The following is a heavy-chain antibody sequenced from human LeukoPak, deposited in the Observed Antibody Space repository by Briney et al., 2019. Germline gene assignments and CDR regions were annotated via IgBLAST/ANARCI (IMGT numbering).Heavy chain of an antibody. J-gene: IGHJ2*01. CDR3: VRDFDGGEINLRYFDL. CDR2: IYYSGST. CDR1: GGSISSGGQY. D-gene: IGHD2-21*01. Sequence: PSETLSLTCTVSGGSISSGGQYWSWIRQHPGKGLEYIGYIYYSGSTYYNPSLKSRVIISVDTSKNQFSLKLNSVTAADTAVYYCVRDFDGGEINLRYFDLWGRGILATVSS. V-gene: IGHV4-31*03.